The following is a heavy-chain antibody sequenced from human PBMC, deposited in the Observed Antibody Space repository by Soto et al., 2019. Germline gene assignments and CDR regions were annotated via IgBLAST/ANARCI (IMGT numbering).Heavy chain of an antibody. J-gene: IGHJ6*03. V-gene: IGHV3-49*03. CDR3: TRSYDYIWGSYAYYMDV. Sequence: GGSLRLSCTASGFTFGDYAMSWFRQAPGKGLEWVGFIRSKAYGGTTEYAASVKGRFTISRDDSKSIAYLQMNSLKTEDTAVYYCTRSYDYIWGSYAYYMDVWGKGTTVTISS. CDR2: IRSKAYGGTT. D-gene: IGHD3-16*01. CDR1: GFTFGDYA.